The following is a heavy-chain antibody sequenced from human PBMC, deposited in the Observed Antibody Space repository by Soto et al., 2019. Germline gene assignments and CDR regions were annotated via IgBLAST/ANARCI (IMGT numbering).Heavy chain of an antibody. J-gene: IGHJ6*02. D-gene: IGHD5-18*01. V-gene: IGHV1-69*02. CDR1: GGTFSSYT. CDR2: IIPILGIA. Sequence: SVKVSCKASGGTFSSYTISWVRQAPGQGLEWMGRIIPILGIANYAQKFQGRVTITADKSTSTAYMELRSLRSDDTAVYYCARSRHSAMVKSYYYYGMDVWGQGTTVTLSS. CDR3: ARSRHSAMVKSYYYYGMDV.